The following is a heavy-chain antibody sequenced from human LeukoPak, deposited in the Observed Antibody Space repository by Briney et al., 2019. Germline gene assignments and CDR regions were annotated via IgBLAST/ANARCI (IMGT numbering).Heavy chain of an antibody. V-gene: IGHV3-30*03. CDR3: ARSLGSGYSYGSYYYYGLDV. Sequence: GGSLRLSCAASGFTFSSYGMHWVRQAPGKGLEWVALISDDGSKKYHADSVKGRFTISRDNSKNTLSLQMNSLRGEDTAVYYCARSLGSGYSYGSYYYYGLDVWGQGTTVTVSS. CDR1: GFTFSSYG. CDR2: ISDDGSKK. D-gene: IGHD5-18*01. J-gene: IGHJ6*02.